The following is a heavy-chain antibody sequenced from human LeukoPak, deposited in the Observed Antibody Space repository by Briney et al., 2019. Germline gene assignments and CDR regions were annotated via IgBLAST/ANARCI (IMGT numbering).Heavy chain of an antibody. V-gene: IGHV3-23*01. CDR2: TSGSGGST. J-gene: IGHJ5*02. CDR1: GFTFSSYA. Sequence: GGSLRLSCAASGFTFSSYAMSWVRQAPGRGLEWVSGTSGSGGSTYYADSVKGPFTISRDNPKNTLYMRMTSLRAEDTAVYYCAKDASGSYYNGWFDPWGQGTLVTVSS. D-gene: IGHD1-26*01. CDR3: AKDASGSYYNGWFDP.